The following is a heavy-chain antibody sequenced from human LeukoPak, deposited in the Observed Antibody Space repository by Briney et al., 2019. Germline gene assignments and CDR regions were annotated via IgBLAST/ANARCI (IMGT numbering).Heavy chain of an antibody. CDR2: ISSSSSYI. D-gene: IGHD4-11*01. V-gene: IGHV3-21*01. Sequence: GGSLRLSCAASGFTFSSYAMSWVRQAPGKGLEWVSSISSSSSYIYYADSVKGRFTISRDNAQDSLYLQMNSLRAEDTAVYYCARDRGYSNFDYWGQGTLLTVSS. CDR1: GFTFSSYA. CDR3: ARDRGYSNFDY. J-gene: IGHJ4*02.